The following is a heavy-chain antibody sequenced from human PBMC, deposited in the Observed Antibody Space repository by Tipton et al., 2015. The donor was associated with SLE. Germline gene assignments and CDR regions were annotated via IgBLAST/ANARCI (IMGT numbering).Heavy chain of an antibody. V-gene: IGHV3-48*01. J-gene: IGHJ4*02. CDR3: ARGLSSSGYYSDY. CDR2: ISSSSSTI. CDR1: GFTFSSYS. Sequence: SLRLSCAASGFTFSSYSMNWVRQAPGKGLEWVSYISSSSSTIYYADSVKGRFTISRDNAKNSLYLQMNSLRAEDTAVYYCARGLSSSGYYSDYWGQGTLVTVSS. D-gene: IGHD3-22*01.